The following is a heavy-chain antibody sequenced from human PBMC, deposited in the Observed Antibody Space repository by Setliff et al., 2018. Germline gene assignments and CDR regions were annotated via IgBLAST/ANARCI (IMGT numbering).Heavy chain of an antibody. J-gene: IGHJ4*02. CDR2: INHNGDT. CDR1: GGSFSGYY. Sequence: SETLSLTCAVYGGSFSGYYWSWIRQPPGKGLEWIGEINHNGDTYFNPSLKSRVTISVDTSKNQFSLKLSSVTAADTAVYYCAVYNTGSSKDHYWGQGTPVTVSS. V-gene: IGHV4-34*01. D-gene: IGHD2-8*02. CDR3: AVYNTGSSKDHY.